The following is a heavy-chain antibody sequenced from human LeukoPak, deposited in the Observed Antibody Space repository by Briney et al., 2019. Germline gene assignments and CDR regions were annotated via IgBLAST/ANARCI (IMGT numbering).Heavy chain of an antibody. CDR2: INPNSGGT. Sequence: ASVKVSCKASGYTFTGYYMHWVRQAPGQGLEWMGWINPNSGGTNYAQKFQGRVTMTRDTSLSTAYMELSRLRSDDTAVYYCARDIVMVTYWFDPWGQGTLVTVSS. D-gene: IGHD5-18*01. CDR3: ARDIVMVTYWFDP. V-gene: IGHV1-2*02. J-gene: IGHJ5*02. CDR1: GYTFTGYY.